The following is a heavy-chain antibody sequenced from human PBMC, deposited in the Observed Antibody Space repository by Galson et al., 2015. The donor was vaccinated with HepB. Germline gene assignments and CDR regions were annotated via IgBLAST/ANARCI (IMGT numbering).Heavy chain of an antibody. CDR3: ARDSTASKGYSFDF. CDR1: GGSFNSYI. V-gene: IGHV1-69*04. D-gene: IGHD6-13*01. J-gene: IGHJ4*02. CDR2: MIPILGIV. Sequence: SCKAFGGSFNSYILTWARQAPGQGLEWMGRMIPILGIVNYAQGFQGRVSITADKSTSTAYMELSNLKPEDTAEYYCARDSTASKGYSFDFWGQGTLVTVSS.